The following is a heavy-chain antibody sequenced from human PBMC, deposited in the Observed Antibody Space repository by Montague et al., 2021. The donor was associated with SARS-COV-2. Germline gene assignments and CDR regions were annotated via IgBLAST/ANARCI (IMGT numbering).Heavy chain of an antibody. CDR2: IYDGGAV. Sequence: SETLSLTCTVSGGSITGYYWSWLRRSPGKGLEWIAYIYDGGAVNXXPSLGSRVTISTDTSKNRLSLKVNSVTAADTAVYYCVRDHPYGGPRGAYDIWGQGKVVTVPP. V-gene: IGHV4-59*01. D-gene: IGHD4-17*01. CDR1: GGSITGYY. J-gene: IGHJ3*02. CDR3: VRDHPYGGPRGAYDI.